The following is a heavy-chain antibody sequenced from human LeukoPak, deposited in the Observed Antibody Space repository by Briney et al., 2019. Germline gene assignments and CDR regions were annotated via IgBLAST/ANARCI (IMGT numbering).Heavy chain of an antibody. CDR2: INHSGST. CDR1: GYY. J-gene: IGHJ6*03. Sequence: GYYWSWIRQPPGKGLEWIGEINHSGSTNYNPSLKSRVTISVDTSKNQFSLKLSSVTAADTAVYYCARGVTMVRGGRPYYYMDVWGKGTTVTVSS. CDR3: ARGVTMVRGGRPYYYMDV. V-gene: IGHV4-34*01. D-gene: IGHD3-10*01.